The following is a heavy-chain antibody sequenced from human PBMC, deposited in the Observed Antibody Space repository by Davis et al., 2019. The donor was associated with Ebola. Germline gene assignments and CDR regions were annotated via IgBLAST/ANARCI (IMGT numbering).Heavy chain of an antibody. CDR1: GGSISSSNW. V-gene: IGHV4-4*02. Sequence: SETLSLTCAVSGGSISSSNWWSWVRQPPGKGLEWIGEIYYSGSTYYNPSLKSRVTISVDTSKNQFSLKLSSVTAADTAVYYCARRSIAAPFDYWGQGTLVTVSS. D-gene: IGHD6-6*01. CDR3: ARRSIAAPFDY. CDR2: IYYSGST. J-gene: IGHJ4*02.